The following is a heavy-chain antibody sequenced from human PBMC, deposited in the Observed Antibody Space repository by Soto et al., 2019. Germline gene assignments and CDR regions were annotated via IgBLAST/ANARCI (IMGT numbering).Heavy chain of an antibody. CDR1: GFTFSNAW. V-gene: IGHV3-15*01. CDR3: PPSWPPRNAFDI. J-gene: IGHJ3*02. Sequence: GGSLRLSCAASGFTFSNAWMSWVRQAPGKGLEWVGRIKSKTDGGTTDYAAPVKGRFTISRDDSKNTLYLQMNSLKTEDTAVYYCPPSWPPRNAFDIWGQGTMVTVSS. D-gene: IGHD5-12*01. CDR2: IKSKTDGGTT.